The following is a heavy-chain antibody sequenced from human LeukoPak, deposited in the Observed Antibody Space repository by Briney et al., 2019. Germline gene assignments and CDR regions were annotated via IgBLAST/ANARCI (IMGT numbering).Heavy chain of an antibody. D-gene: IGHD5-18*01. CDR2: ISGSGGST. CDR3: AKVLQLWSRGYYFDY. CDR1: GFTFSSYA. J-gene: IGHJ4*02. V-gene: IGHV3-23*01. Sequence: GGSLRLSCAASGFTFSSYAMSWVRQAPGKGLEWVSAISGSGGSTYYADSVKGRFTISRDNSKNTLYLQMNSLRAEDTAVYYCAKVLQLWSRGYYFDYWGQGTLVTVSS.